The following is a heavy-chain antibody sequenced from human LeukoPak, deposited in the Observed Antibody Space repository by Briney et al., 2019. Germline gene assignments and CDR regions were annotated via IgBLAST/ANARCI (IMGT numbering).Heavy chain of an antibody. Sequence: SETLSLTCTASGASISNSQYYWGWIRQPPGKGLEWIGIIYYSGSPYYNPSLKSRVTISIDTSKNQLSLNLDSVTASDTAVFYCARLRARDDTFDIWGQGTMVSVSS. CDR2: IYYSGSP. CDR1: GASISNSQYY. V-gene: IGHV4-39*01. CDR3: ARLRARDDTFDI. J-gene: IGHJ3*02. D-gene: IGHD1-1*01.